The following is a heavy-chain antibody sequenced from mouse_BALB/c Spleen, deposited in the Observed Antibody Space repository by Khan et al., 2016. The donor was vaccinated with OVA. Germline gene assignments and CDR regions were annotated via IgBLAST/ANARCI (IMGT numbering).Heavy chain of an antibody. CDR2: IDPAKGNS. Sequence: VQLKQSGAELVKPGASVKLSCTASGFNIKDTYLHWVKQRPEQGLEWIGRIDPAKGNSKYDPKFQVKATLTADTSSNTAYLQLSSLTSEDTAVYYCARNDGCGVAYWGQGTTLTVSS. CDR3: ARNDGCGVAY. V-gene: IGHV14-3*02. J-gene: IGHJ2*01. D-gene: IGHD1-1*01. CDR1: GFNIKDTY.